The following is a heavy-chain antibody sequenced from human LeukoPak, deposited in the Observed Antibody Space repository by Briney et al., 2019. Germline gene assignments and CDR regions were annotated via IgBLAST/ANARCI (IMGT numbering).Heavy chain of an antibody. CDR1: GGTFSSYA. CDR3: ASGPPYYYDSSCYYPFDY. Sequence: GSSVKVSCKASGGTFSSYAISWVRQARGQGLEWMGGIIPIFGTANYAQKFQGRVTITTDESTSTAYMELSSLRSEDTAVYYCASGPPYYYDSSCYYPFDYWGQGTLVPVSS. D-gene: IGHD3-22*01. CDR2: IIPIFGTA. J-gene: IGHJ4*02. V-gene: IGHV1-69*05.